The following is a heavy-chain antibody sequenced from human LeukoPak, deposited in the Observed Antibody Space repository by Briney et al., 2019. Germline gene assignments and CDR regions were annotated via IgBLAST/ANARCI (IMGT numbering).Heavy chain of an antibody. D-gene: IGHD2/OR15-2a*01. CDR1: GFSFSNAW. CDR3: ARDRAYSTYDY. Sequence: PGGSLRLCCTGSGFSFSNAWMTWVRQAPGKGLEWVADIKEDGSVKNYVEYVKGRFTISRDNAKNSLHLQMSSLRLEDTAVYYCARDRAYSTYDYWGQGTLVRVSS. CDR2: IKEDGSVK. J-gene: IGHJ4*02. V-gene: IGHV3-7*01.